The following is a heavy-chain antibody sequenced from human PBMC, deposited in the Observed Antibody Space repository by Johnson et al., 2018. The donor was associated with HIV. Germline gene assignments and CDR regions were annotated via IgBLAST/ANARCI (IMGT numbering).Heavy chain of an antibody. CDR3: AKPPSMGADAFDI. CDR2: ISYDGTKK. Sequence: QVQLVESGGGVVQPGGSLRLSCAASGFTFSSYAMHWVRQAPGKGMEWVAVISYDGTKKYFADSVKGRFNISSDNSKNTLYLQMNSVRPEDAAVYYCAKPPSMGADAFDIWGQGTMVTVSS. D-gene: IGHD3-16*01. V-gene: IGHV3-30-3*02. J-gene: IGHJ3*02. CDR1: GFTFSSYA.